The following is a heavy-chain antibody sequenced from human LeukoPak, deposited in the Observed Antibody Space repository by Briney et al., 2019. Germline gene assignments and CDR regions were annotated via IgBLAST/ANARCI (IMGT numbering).Heavy chain of an antibody. J-gene: IGHJ4*02. D-gene: IGHD3-22*01. CDR2: IYYSGST. CDR3: ARENYYDSCGYVY. CDR1: GDSISSSSYY. Sequence: PSETLSLTCTVSGDSISSSSYYCGWIRQPPGKGLEWIGSIYYSGSTYYNPSLKSRITMSVDTSKNQFSLRLSSVAAADTAVYYCARENYYDSCGYVYWGQGTLVTASS. V-gene: IGHV4-39*07.